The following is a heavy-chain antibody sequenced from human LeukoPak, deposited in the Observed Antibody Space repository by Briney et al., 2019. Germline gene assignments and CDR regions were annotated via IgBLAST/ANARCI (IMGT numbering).Heavy chain of an antibody. Sequence: GGSLRLSCTASGFTFSSYWMHWVRQAPGKGLVWVSRINSDGSSTSYADSVKGRFTISRDNAKNTLYLQMNSLRAEDTAVYYCASGSRRGGYNFVTDWGQGTLVTVSS. CDR3: ASGSRRGGYNFVTD. J-gene: IGHJ4*02. CDR1: GFTFSSYW. CDR2: INSDGSST. V-gene: IGHV3-74*01. D-gene: IGHD5-24*01.